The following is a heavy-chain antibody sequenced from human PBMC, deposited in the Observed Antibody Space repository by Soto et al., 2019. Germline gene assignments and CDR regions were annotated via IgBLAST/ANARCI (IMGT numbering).Heavy chain of an antibody. Sequence: ASVKVSCKASGYTFTGYYMHWVRQAPGQGLEWMGWINPNSGGTNYAQKFQGWVTMTRDTSISTAYMELSRLRSDDTAVYYCARVPPAIYPYYYYGMDVWGQGTTVTVSS. D-gene: IGHD2-2*01. CDR3: ARVPPAIYPYYYYGMDV. J-gene: IGHJ6*02. CDR1: GYTFTGYY. V-gene: IGHV1-2*04. CDR2: INPNSGGT.